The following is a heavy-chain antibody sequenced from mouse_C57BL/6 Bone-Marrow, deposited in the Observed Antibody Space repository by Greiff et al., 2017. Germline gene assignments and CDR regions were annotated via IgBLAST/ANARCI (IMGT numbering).Heavy chain of an antibody. Sequence: VKLQQSGAELARPGASVKMSCKASGYTFTSYTMHWVKQRPGQGLEWIGYINPSSGYTKYNQKFKDKATLTADKSSSTAYMQLSSLTSEDSAVYYCARGRYSAMDYWGQGTSVTVSS. D-gene: IGHD1-1*01. J-gene: IGHJ4*01. CDR1: GYTFTSYT. CDR3: ARGRYSAMDY. V-gene: IGHV1-4*01. CDR2: INPSSGYT.